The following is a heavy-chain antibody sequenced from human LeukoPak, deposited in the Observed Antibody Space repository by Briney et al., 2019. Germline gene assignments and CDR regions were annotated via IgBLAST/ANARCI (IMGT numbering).Heavy chain of an antibody. Sequence: GGSLRHSCAASGFTFSSYWMTWVRQAPGKGLEWVANIKQDGSEKYHVDSVKGRFTISRDNAKNSLYLQMNSLRAEDTAVYYCACSRTFDYWGQGTLVTVSS. CDR1: GFTFSSYW. J-gene: IGHJ4*02. D-gene: IGHD6-13*01. V-gene: IGHV3-7*03. CDR2: IKQDGSEK. CDR3: ACSRTFDY.